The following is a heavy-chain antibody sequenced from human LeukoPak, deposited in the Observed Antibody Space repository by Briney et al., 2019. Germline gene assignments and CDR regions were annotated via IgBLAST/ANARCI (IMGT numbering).Heavy chain of an antibody. CDR3: ARMSDILTGYYSHFDY. J-gene: IGHJ4*02. CDR2: ISAYNGNT. V-gene: IGHV1-18*01. D-gene: IGHD3-9*01. CDR1: GYTFTSYG. Sequence: GASVKVSCKASGYTFTSYGISWVRQAPGQGLECMGWISAYNGNTNSAQKLQGRVTMTTDPSTSTAYMELRSLRSDDTAVYYCARMSDILTGYYSHFDYWGQRTLVTVSS.